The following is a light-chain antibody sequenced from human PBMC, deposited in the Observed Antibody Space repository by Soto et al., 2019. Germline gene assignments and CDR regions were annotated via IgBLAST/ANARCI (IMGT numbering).Light chain of an antibody. CDR2: SNN. Sequence: QSVLTQPPSASATPGQRVTISCSGSSSNIGSNNVEWYQHLPGTAPTLLIYSNNQGPSGVPDRFSGSKSGTSASLAISGLQSEDEADYYCASWDDSLNGLVIGGGTKLTVL. J-gene: IGLJ3*02. CDR3: ASWDDSLNGLV. V-gene: IGLV1-44*01. CDR1: SSNIGSNN.